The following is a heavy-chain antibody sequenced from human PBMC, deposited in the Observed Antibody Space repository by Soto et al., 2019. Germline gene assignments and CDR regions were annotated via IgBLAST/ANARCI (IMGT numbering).Heavy chain of an antibody. D-gene: IGHD3-16*01. CDR2: IYYSGST. V-gene: IGHV4-61*08. CDR3: AGIMKYYFDY. J-gene: IGHJ4*02. Sequence: SETLSLTCTVSGGSISSGDYYWSWIRQPPGKGLEWIGYIYYSGSTNYNPSLKSRVTISVDTSKNQFSLKLSSVTAADTAVYYCAGIMKYYFDYWGQGTPVTVSS. CDR1: GGSISSGDYY.